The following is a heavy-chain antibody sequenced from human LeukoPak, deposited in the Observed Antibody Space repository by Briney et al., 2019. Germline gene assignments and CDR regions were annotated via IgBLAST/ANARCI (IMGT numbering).Heavy chain of an antibody. Sequence: GGSLRLSCAASGFTFSSYSMNWVRQAPGKGLEWVSSISSSDYIYYADSVKGRFTISRDNAKNSLYVQMNSLRAEDTAVYYCARGSGSGSYYPRFDYWGQGTVVTVSS. D-gene: IGHD3-10*01. J-gene: IGHJ4*02. CDR1: GFTFSSYS. CDR3: ARGSGSGSYYPRFDY. V-gene: IGHV3-21*01. CDR2: ISSSDYI.